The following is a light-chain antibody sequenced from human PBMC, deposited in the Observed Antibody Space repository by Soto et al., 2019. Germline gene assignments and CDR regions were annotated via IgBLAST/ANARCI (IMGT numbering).Light chain of an antibody. CDR1: QSISRY. CDR3: QQTYRT. CDR2: AAS. V-gene: IGKV1-39*01. Sequence: DIQMTQSPSSLSASVGDGVTITCRASQSISRYLNWFQQKPGKAPKLLIYAASSLQSGVPSRFSGSGSGTDFTLTISNLQPEDFATYYCQQTYRTFGQGTKVEIK. J-gene: IGKJ1*01.